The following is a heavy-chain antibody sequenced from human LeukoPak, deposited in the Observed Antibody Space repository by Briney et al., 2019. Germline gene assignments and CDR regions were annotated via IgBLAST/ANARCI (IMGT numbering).Heavy chain of an antibody. CDR3: ARDRRYCSSTSCYRGVGY. Sequence: ASVKVSCXASGYTFTGYYMHWVRQAPGQGLEWMAWINPNSGGTNYAQKFQGRVTMTRDTSISTAYMELSRLRSDDTAVYYCARDRRYCSSTSCYRGVGYWGQGTLVTVSS. V-gene: IGHV1-2*02. CDR2: INPNSGGT. J-gene: IGHJ4*02. CDR1: GYTFTGYY. D-gene: IGHD2-2*02.